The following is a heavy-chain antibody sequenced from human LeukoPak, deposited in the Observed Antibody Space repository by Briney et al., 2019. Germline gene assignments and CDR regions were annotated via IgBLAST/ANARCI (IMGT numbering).Heavy chain of an antibody. D-gene: IGHD3-9*01. CDR3: ARVLRYFDWLLFGGYYFDY. V-gene: IGHV4-34*01. J-gene: IGHJ4*02. CDR1: GGSFCGYY. Sequence: SETLSLTCAVYGGSFCGYYWSWIRQPPGKGMEWIGEINHSGSTNYNPSLKSRVTISVDTSKNQFSLKLSSVTAADTAVYYCARVLRYFDWLLFGGYYFDYWGQGTLVTVSS. CDR2: INHSGST.